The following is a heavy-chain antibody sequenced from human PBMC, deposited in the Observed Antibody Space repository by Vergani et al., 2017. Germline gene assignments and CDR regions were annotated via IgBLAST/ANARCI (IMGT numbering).Heavy chain of an antibody. CDR3: ARDGGSSWANYYYYGMDV. V-gene: IGHV1-2*04. Sequence: QVQLVQSGAEVKKPGASVKVSCKASGYTFTGYYMHWVRQAPGQGLEWMGGINPNSGGTNYAQKFQGWVTIARETSISTAYMELSRLRSDDTAVYYCARDGGSSWANYYYYGMDVWGQGATVTVAS. CDR2: INPNSGGT. CDR1: GYTFTGYY. D-gene: IGHD6-13*01. J-gene: IGHJ6*02.